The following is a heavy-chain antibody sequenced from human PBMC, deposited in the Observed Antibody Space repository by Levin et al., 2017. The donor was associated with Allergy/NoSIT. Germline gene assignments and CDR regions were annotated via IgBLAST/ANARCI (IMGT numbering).Heavy chain of an antibody. CDR1: GFTFSSYW. Sequence: GESLKISCAASGFTFSSYWMHWVRQAPGKGLVWVSRINSDGSSTSYADSVKGRVTISRDNAKNTLYLQMNSLRAEDTAVYYCARTYYYYYMDVWGKGTTVTVSS. CDR2: INSDGSST. J-gene: IGHJ6*03. V-gene: IGHV3-74*01. CDR3: ARTYYYYYMDV.